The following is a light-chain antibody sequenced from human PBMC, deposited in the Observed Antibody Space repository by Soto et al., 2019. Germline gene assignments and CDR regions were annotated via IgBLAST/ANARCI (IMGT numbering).Light chain of an antibody. J-gene: IGKJ5*01. V-gene: IGKV3-15*01. Sequence: EIVMTQSPSTLSVSPGERATLSCRSSHTIINNFAWYQQKPGQAPRLLIYGASTRATGIPARFSGSGSGTEFILTISSLQSEDFAVYYCQQYYNWPITFGQGTRLEIK. CDR2: GAS. CDR1: HTIINN. CDR3: QQYYNWPIT.